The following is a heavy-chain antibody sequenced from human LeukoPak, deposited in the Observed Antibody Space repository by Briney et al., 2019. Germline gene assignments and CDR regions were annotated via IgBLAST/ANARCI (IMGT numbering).Heavy chain of an antibody. Sequence: SETLSLTCTVSGGSLNGYYWGWIRQPPGKGLEWIGYIYASGTTNYNPSLKSRLTISTVTSKTQFSLRLSSVTAADTAVYYCARLVSGYYYYMDVWGKGTTVTVSS. J-gene: IGHJ6*03. CDR2: IYASGTT. CDR1: GGSLNGYY. D-gene: IGHD2-21*01. V-gene: IGHV4-4*09. CDR3: ARLVSGYYYYMDV.